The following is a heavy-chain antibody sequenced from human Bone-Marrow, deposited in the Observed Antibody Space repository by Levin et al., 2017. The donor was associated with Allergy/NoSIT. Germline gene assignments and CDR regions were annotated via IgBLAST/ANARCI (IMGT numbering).Heavy chain of an antibody. CDR2: ISGGGDAT. CDR3: AKSRDFWSGNFFDF. Sequence: GGSLRLSCAASGFAFSSYAMNWARQTPAKGLEWVSTISGGGDATYYADSVKGRFTVSRDPSSNTLYLQMNSLRAEDTAVYYCAKSRDFWSGNFFDFWGQGMLVTVSS. CDR1: GFAFSSYA. V-gene: IGHV3-23*01. D-gene: IGHD3-3*01. J-gene: IGHJ4*02.